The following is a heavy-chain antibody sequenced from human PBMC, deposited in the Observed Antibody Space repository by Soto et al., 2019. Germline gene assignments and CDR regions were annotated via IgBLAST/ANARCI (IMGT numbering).Heavy chain of an antibody. CDR2: IYPGDSDT. CDR1: GYSFTSYW. Sequence: GESLKISCKGSGYSFTSYWIAWVRQMPGKGLEWMGIIYPGDSDTRYSPSFQGQVTISADNYFTTAYLQWNSLRASDTAMYYCARTSWNDGYYYHGMDVWGEGTAVTVSS. V-gene: IGHV5-51*01. D-gene: IGHD1-1*01. CDR3: ARTSWNDGYYYHGMDV. J-gene: IGHJ6*04.